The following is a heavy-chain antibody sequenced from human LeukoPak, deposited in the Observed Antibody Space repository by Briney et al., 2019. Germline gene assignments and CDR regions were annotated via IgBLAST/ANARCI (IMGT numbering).Heavy chain of an antibody. Sequence: GGSLRLSCAASGFTFSSYAMSWVRQAPGKGLEWVSAISGSGGSTYYADSVKGRFTISRDNSKNTLYLQMNSLRAEDTAVYYCAKDLGSGLVPKGPFDYWGQGTLVTVSS. V-gene: IGHV3-23*01. CDR1: GFTFSSYA. J-gene: IGHJ4*02. CDR3: AKDLGSGLVPKGPFDY. D-gene: IGHD6-19*01. CDR2: ISGSGGST.